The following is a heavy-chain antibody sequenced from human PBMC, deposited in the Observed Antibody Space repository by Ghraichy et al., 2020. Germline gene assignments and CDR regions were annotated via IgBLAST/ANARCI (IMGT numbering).Heavy chain of an antibody. Sequence: GESLNISCKGSEYSFTSHWIAWVRQMPGKGLEWMGMIYPGDSDTKYSPSFQGQVTISADKSITTAYLQWSSLKASDTSMYYCARRVSTGKHFDYWGQGTLVTVSS. D-gene: IGHD2-8*01. CDR1: EYSFTSHW. CDR3: ARRVSTGKHFDY. V-gene: IGHV5-51*01. J-gene: IGHJ4*02. CDR2: IYPGDSDT.